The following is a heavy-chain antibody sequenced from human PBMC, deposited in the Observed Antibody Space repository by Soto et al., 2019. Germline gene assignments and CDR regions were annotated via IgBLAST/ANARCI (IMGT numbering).Heavy chain of an antibody. CDR2: IIPIYGTT. Sequence: SVKVSCKASGGTFSSYAISWVRQAPGQGLEWMGWIIPIYGTTNYAQKLQGRVTMTTDTSTSTAYMELSSLRSDDTAVYYCARDLAPYYYDSSGFFDYWGQGTLVTVS. CDR3: ARDLAPYYYDSSGFFDY. J-gene: IGHJ4*02. CDR1: GGTFSSYA. D-gene: IGHD3-22*01. V-gene: IGHV1-69*05.